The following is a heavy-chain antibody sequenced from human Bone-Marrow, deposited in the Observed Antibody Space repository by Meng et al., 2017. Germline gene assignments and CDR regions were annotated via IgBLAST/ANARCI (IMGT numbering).Heavy chain of an antibody. CDR1: GFTFSSYA. CDR2: ISYDGSNK. Sequence: GESLKISCAASGFTFSSYAMHWVRQAPGKGLEWVAVISYDGSNKYYADSVKGRFTISRDNSKNTLYLQMNSLRAEDTAVYYCARGIMYYDILTGYFHYYYGMDVWGQGTTVTVSS. J-gene: IGHJ6*02. CDR3: ARGIMYYDILTGYFHYYYGMDV. V-gene: IGHV3-30*04. D-gene: IGHD3-9*01.